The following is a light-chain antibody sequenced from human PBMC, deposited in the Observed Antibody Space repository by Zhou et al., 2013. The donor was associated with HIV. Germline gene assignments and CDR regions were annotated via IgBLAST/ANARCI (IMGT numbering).Light chain of an antibody. Sequence: EIVLTQSPATLSLSPGERVTLSCRASRSLGNYLAWYQHKPGQAPRLLIFDASKRAPGVSVRISGSGSGTEFTLTISSLQSEDFAIYHCQQYFRWPLTFGGGTKVEIK. J-gene: IGKJ4*01. CDR1: RSLGNY. CDR3: QQYFRWPLT. CDR2: DAS. V-gene: IGKV3D-15*01.